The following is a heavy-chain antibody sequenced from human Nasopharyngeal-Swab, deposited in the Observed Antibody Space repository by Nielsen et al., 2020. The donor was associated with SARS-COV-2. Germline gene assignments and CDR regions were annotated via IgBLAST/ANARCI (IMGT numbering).Heavy chain of an antibody. CDR2: IYYSGAT. J-gene: IGHJ6*03. V-gene: IGHV4-39*01. D-gene: IGHD2-15*01. CDR3: VRDNYYHYYMDV. Sequence: RQAPGKGLEWIGSIYYSGATYYSPSLKSRLTISVDTSQNQFSLTVSPVTASDTAVYYCVRDNYYHYYMDVWGQGTTVTVSS.